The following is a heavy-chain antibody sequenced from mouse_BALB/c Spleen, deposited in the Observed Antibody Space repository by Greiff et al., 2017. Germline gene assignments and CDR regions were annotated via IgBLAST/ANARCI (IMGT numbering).Heavy chain of an antibody. CDR1: GYTFTSYW. Sequence: QVQLQQPGAELVKPGASVKLSCKASGYTFTSYWMHWVKQRPGQGLEWIGEINPSNGRTNYNEKFKSKATLTVDKSSSTSYMQLSSLTSEDSAVYYCAREGLWLRQGYYFDYWGQGTTLTVSS. CDR3: AREGLWLRQGYYFDY. V-gene: IGHV1S81*02. CDR2: INPSNGRT. D-gene: IGHD2-2*01. J-gene: IGHJ2*01.